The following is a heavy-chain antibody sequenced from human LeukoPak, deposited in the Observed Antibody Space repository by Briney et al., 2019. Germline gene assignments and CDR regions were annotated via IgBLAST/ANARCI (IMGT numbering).Heavy chain of an antibody. CDR3: ARELSGSHRISVGYGMDV. J-gene: IGHJ6*02. Sequence: GASVKVSCKASGYTFTSYGISWVRQAPGQGLEWMGWISAYNGNTNYAQKLQGRVTMTTDTSTSTAYMELRSLRSDDTAVYYCARELSGSHRISVGYGMDVWGQGTTVTVSS. D-gene: IGHD1-26*01. V-gene: IGHV1-18*01. CDR2: ISAYNGNT. CDR1: GYTFTSYG.